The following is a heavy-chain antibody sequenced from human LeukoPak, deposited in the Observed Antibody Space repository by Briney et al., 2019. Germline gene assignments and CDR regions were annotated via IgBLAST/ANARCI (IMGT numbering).Heavy chain of an antibody. D-gene: IGHD2-15*01. CDR3: ARHLPAYCSGGSCPPTSYFDY. CDR2: IYYSGGP. V-gene: IGHV4-39*01. CDR1: GGSISSSSYY. Sequence: TLSLTCTVSGGSISSSSYYWGCIRQPPGKGLEGIGSIYYSGGPYHNPPLKSRVSISVDTSKNQFSLKLSSVTAADTAVYYCARHLPAYCSGGSCPPTSYFDYWGQGTLVTVSS. J-gene: IGHJ4*02.